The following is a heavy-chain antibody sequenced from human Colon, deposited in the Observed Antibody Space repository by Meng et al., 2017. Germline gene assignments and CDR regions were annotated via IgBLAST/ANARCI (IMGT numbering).Heavy chain of an antibody. D-gene: IGHD6-19*01. CDR1: GGSFSGYS. V-gene: IGHV4-34*01. J-gene: IGHJ4*02. Sequence: VQLQQWGAGPLKPSETLSLTCAVYGGSFSGYSWSWIRQPPGKGLEWIGEINHTGNTSYNPSLKSRLTISVDTSKNQFSLNLSSVTAADTALYYCARSVRLGVAGKSGAYWGQGTLVTVSS. CDR3: ARSVRLGVAGKSGAY. CDR2: INHTGNT.